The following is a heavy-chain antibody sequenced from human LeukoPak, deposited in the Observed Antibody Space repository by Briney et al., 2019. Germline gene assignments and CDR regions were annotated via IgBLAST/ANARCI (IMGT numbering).Heavy chain of an antibody. D-gene: IGHD1-26*01. Sequence: SETLSPTCSVSGASVNSFYWTWIRQAAGKGPEWIGRIYITGSTDYNPSLKSRVTISLDKSNNEFSLKMNSVTAADTAVYFCARASGTYPNSLDSWGRGTLVIVSS. CDR3: ARASGTYPNSLDS. CDR2: IYITGST. V-gene: IGHV4-4*07. J-gene: IGHJ4*02. CDR1: GASVNSFY.